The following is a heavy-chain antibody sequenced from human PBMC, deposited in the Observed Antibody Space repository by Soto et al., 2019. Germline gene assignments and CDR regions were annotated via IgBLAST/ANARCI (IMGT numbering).Heavy chain of an antibody. Sequence: ASVKVSCKASGYTFRSYGIIWVRQAPGQGLEWMGWISGYNGNTHYSQKFQGKVTMTTDTSTSTAYMELRNLRSDDTAVYYCAKADSNYAGRFSYYYMDVWGTGTMVTVSS. V-gene: IGHV1-18*01. J-gene: IGHJ6*03. CDR3: AKADSNYAGRFSYYYMDV. CDR2: ISGYNGNT. D-gene: IGHD4-4*01. CDR1: GYTFRSYG.